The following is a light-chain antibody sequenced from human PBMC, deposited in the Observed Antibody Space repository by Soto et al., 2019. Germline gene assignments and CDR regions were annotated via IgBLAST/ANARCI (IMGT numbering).Light chain of an antibody. CDR2: GAS. CDR1: QSVSSN. J-gene: IGKJ5*01. CDR3: QQYGNSPIT. V-gene: IGKV3-15*01. Sequence: IVMTQSPATLSVSPGERAGLACRASQSVSSNLAWYQQKPGQAPRLLIYGASTRATGIPARFSGSGSGTDFTLTISRLEPEDFAVYYCQQYGNSPITFGQGTRLEI.